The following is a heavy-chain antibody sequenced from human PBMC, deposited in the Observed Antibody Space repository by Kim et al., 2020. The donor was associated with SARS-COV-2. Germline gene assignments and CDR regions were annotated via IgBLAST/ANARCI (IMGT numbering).Heavy chain of an antibody. D-gene: IGHD7-27*01. Sequence: SETLSLTCAVYGGSFSGYYWSWIRQPPGKGLEWIGEINHSGSTNYNPSLKSRVTISVDTSKNQFSLKLSSVTAADTAVYYCANLGAFDIWGQGTMVTVSS. CDR2: INHSGST. V-gene: IGHV4-34*01. CDR3: ANLGAFDI. J-gene: IGHJ3*02. CDR1: GGSFSGYY.